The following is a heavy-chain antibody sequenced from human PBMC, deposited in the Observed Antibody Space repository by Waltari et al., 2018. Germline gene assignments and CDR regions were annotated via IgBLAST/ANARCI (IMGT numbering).Heavy chain of an antibody. J-gene: IGHJ4*02. CDR2: IYGAGST. CDR1: GFAVRSNH. V-gene: IGHV3-66*02. CDR3: ATERDEQTAMVYFDH. D-gene: IGHD5-18*01. Sequence: EVQLVESVGGFVHPGGALRLSCAASGFAVRSNHRAWVRQAPGKGLECGSSIYGAGSTDYEDSVMGRFTISRDISKNTLHLQMNRLTTEDTATYYCATERDEQTAMVYFDHWGEGSLVSVSS.